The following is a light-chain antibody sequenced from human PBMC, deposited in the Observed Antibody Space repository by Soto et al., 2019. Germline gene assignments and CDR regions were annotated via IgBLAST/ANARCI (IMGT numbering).Light chain of an antibody. CDR1: SSDVGNYNY. CDR3: SSYAGSKTL. CDR2: EVT. V-gene: IGLV2-8*01. Sequence: QSALTQPPSASGSPGQSVTISCTGTSSDVGNYNYVSWYQQHPGKAPKLMIYEVTKRPSGVPDRFSGSKSGNTASLTVSGLRAEDEADYYCSSYAGSKTLFGGGTQLTVL. J-gene: IGLJ3*02.